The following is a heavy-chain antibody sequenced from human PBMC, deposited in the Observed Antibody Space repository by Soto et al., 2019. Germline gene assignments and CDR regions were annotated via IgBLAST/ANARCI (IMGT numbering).Heavy chain of an antibody. Sequence: QVQLVQSGAEVRKPGSSVKVSCQSFGGSFSSYAFSWVRQAPGQGLEWMGGLIVILGTTNYAQKFKSRVTFTADESTSTAYMEVSSLESEDTAIYYCASGYYDSSGYSIDYWGQGTQVTVSS. CDR2: LIVILGTT. D-gene: IGHD3-22*01. CDR1: GGSFSSYA. V-gene: IGHV1-69*01. J-gene: IGHJ4*02. CDR3: ASGYYDSSGYSIDY.